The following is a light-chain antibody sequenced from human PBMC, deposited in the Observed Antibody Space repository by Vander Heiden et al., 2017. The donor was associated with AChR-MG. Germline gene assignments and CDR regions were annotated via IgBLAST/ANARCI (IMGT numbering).Light chain of an antibody. J-gene: IGLJ2*01. Sequence: SSELTQDPSVSVALRHPVTLTSQGARLRYFYGAWYRQRPRQAPRLVIYGQNIRPSGIPDRFSGSKSGDTASLTITGAQAEDDADYYCNSRDINGNVVFGGGTKLTVL. CDR1: RLRYFY. CDR2: GQN. V-gene: IGLV3-19*01. CDR3: NSRDINGNVV.